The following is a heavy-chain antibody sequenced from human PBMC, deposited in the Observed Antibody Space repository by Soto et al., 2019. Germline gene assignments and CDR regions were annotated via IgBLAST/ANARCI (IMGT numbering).Heavy chain of an antibody. V-gene: IGHV2-5*02. J-gene: IGHJ3*02. CDR3: AHIGTIFGDI. CDR1: GFSLFTSGVG. CDR2: IYWDDDK. Sequence: QITLKESGPTLVKPTQTLTLTCTFSGFSLFTSGVGVGWIRQPPGKALEWLALIYWDDDKRYSPSLKSRLTSTKDTSEKQVVLTMTNMVPVDTATYYCAHIGTIFGDIWGQGTMVTVSS. D-gene: IGHD2-21*01.